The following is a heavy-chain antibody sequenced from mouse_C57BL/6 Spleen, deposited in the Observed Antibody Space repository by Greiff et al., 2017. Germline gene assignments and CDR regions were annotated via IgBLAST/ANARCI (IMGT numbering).Heavy chain of an antibody. CDR2: IWSGGST. D-gene: IGHD1-1*01. J-gene: IGHJ4*01. V-gene: IGHV2-2*01. CDR1: GFSLTSYG. CDR3: ARHPPPTTVVATDAMDY. Sequence: VQLVESGPGLVQPSQSLSITCTVSGFSLTSYGVHWVRQSPGKGLEWLGVIWSGGSTDYNAAFISRLGISKDNSKSQVFFKMNSLQADDTAIYYCARHPPPTTVVATDAMDYWGQVTSVTVSS.